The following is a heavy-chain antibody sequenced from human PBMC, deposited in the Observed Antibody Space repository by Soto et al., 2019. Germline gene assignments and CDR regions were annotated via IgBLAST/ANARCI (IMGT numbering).Heavy chain of an antibody. CDR1: GGTFSRYP. V-gene: IGHV1-69*13. J-gene: IGHJ4*02. CDR2: IIPIFGTI. CDR3: ARPRTVAATKGYDY. D-gene: IGHD4-4*01. Sequence: GASVKFSCKASGGTFSRYPIAWVRQALGHGLEWMGQIIPIFGTISHAQNFQGRITITADESTSTAYMELSSLRSDDTAVYYCARPRTVAATKGYDYWGQGTLVTVSS.